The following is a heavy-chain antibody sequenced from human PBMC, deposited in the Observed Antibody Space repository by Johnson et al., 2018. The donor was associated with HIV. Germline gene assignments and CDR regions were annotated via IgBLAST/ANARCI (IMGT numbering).Heavy chain of an antibody. CDR2: IKEDGSEK. CDR1: GFTFSSNW. Sequence: VQLVESGGGLVQPGGSLRLSCAASGFTFSSNWMNWVRQAPGKGLQWVANIKEDGSEKYYADSVKGRFTISRDNSKNTLYLQMNSLRAEDTAGYYCAKARGYDPYDAFDIWGQGTMVTVSS. J-gene: IGHJ3*02. V-gene: IGHV3-7*02. D-gene: IGHD5-12*01. CDR3: AKARGYDPYDAFDI.